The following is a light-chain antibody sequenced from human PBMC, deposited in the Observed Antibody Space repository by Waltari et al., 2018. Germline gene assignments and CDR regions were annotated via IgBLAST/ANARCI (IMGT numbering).Light chain of an antibody. V-gene: IGLV2-14*03. Sequence: QSALNQPASVSGSPGPSLNISCTGTSNDVGGFNFVSWYQQHPGKAPKLIIYEVNNRPSGVSDRFSGSKSGNTASLTISDLQTEDEADYFCSSYTSSNTGLFGGGTKLTVL. J-gene: IGLJ3*02. CDR1: SNDVGGFNF. CDR3: SSYTSSNTGL. CDR2: EVN.